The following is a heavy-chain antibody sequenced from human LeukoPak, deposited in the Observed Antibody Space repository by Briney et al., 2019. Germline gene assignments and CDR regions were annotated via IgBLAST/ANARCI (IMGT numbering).Heavy chain of an antibody. CDR2: IRYDGSNE. CDR3: ARESHSSSWYGFDY. J-gene: IGHJ4*02. CDR1: GFTFSGYG. D-gene: IGHD6-13*01. V-gene: IGHV3-30*02. Sequence: GGSLRLSCAASGFTFSGYGMHWVRQAPGKGLEWVAFIRYDGSNEYYADSVKGRFTISRDNAKNSLYLQMNSLRAEDTAVYYCARESHSSSWYGFDYWGQGTLVTVSS.